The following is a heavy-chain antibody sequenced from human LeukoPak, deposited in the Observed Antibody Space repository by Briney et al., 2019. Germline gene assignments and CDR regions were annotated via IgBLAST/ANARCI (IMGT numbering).Heavy chain of an antibody. CDR2: INPNSGGT. CDR1: GYTFTCYY. CDR3: AREYYYDSSGYYSNRHDAFDI. V-gene: IGHV1-2*02. D-gene: IGHD3-22*01. Sequence: ASVKVSCKTSGYTFTCYYIYWVRPAPGQGLEWMGWINPNSGGTNYPQKFQGRVTMTRDTSISTAYMELSRLRSDDTAVYYCAREYYYDSSGYYSNRHDAFDIWGQGTMVTVSS. J-gene: IGHJ3*02.